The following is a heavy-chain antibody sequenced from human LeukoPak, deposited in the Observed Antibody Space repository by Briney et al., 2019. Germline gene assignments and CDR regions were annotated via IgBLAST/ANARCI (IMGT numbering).Heavy chain of an antibody. CDR1: GFTFNSYA. D-gene: IGHD7-27*01. CDR2: VSDYGDRT. CDR3: ARARWVELGPYYYYMDV. V-gene: IGHV3-23*01. J-gene: IGHJ6*03. Sequence: GGSLRLSCAASGFTFNSYAMNWVRQAPGKGLEWVSVVSDYGDRTYYADSVKGRFTISRDNSKNTLYLQMNSLRAEDTAVYYCARARWVELGPYYYYMDVWGKGTTVTVSS.